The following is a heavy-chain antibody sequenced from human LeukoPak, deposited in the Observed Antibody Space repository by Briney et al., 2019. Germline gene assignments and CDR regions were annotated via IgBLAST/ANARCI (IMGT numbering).Heavy chain of an antibody. CDR3: ARELDTAMADYFDY. CDR2: INPNSGGT. D-gene: IGHD5-18*01. CDR1: GYTFTGYC. V-gene: IGHV1-2*02. Sequence: ASVKVSCKASGYTFTGYCMHWVRPAPGQGLEWMGWINPNSGGTNYAQKFQGRVTMTRDTSISTAYMELSRLRSDDTAVYYCARELDTAMADYFDYWGQGTLVTVSS. J-gene: IGHJ4*02.